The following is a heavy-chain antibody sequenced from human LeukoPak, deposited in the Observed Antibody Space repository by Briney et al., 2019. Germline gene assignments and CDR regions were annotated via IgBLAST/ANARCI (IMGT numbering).Heavy chain of an antibody. Sequence: ASVKVSCKASGYTFSSYGISWVRQAPGQGLEWMGWISAYNGNTNYAQKFQGRVTLTTDTSTSTAYMELKSLRSDDTAVYYCAREVGWNVDYYYYGMDVWGLGTTVTVSS. D-gene: IGHD1-1*01. CDR2: ISAYNGNT. V-gene: IGHV1-18*01. CDR3: AREVGWNVDYYYYGMDV. J-gene: IGHJ6*02. CDR1: GYTFSSYG.